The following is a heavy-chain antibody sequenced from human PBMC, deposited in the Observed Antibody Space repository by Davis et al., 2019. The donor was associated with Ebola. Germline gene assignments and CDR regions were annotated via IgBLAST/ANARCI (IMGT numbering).Heavy chain of an antibody. Sequence: GGSLRLSCAASGFTFSSYGIHWVRQAPGKGLEWVAFIRYDGSNKYYADSVKGRFTISRDNAKNSLYLQMNSLRDEDTAVYYCARDRIAVAGIYYYGMDVWGKGTTVTVSS. D-gene: IGHD6-19*01. CDR1: GFTFSSYG. CDR2: IRYDGSNK. J-gene: IGHJ6*04. V-gene: IGHV3-30*02. CDR3: ARDRIAVAGIYYYGMDV.